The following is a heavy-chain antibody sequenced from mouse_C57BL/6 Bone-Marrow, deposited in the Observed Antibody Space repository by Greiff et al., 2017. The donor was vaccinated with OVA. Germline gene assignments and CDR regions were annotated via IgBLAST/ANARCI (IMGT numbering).Heavy chain of an antibody. D-gene: IGHD1-1*01. CDR2: IWTGGGT. CDR3: ARAVVSYYYAMDY. V-gene: IGHV2-9-1*01. CDR1: GFSLTSYA. Sequence: VHLVESGPGLVAPSQSLSITCTVSGFSLTSYAISWVRQPPGKGLEWLGVIWTGGGTNYNSALKSRLSISKDNSKSQVFLKMNSLQTDDTARYYCARAVVSYYYAMDYWGQGTSVTVSS. J-gene: IGHJ4*01.